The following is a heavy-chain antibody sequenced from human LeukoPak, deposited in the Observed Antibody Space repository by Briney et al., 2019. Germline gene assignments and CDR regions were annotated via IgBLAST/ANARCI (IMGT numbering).Heavy chain of an antibody. CDR3: ARSITGTTRWAEAPEHRFDP. V-gene: IGHV1-18*04. Sequence: ASVKVSCKASGYTFTGYYMHWVRQAPGQGLEWMGWISAYNGNTNYAQKLQGRVTMTTDTSTSTAYMELRSLRSDDTAVYYCARSITGTTRWAEAPEHRFDPWGQGTLVTVSS. CDR2: ISAYNGNT. D-gene: IGHD1-7*01. CDR1: GYTFTGYY. J-gene: IGHJ5*02.